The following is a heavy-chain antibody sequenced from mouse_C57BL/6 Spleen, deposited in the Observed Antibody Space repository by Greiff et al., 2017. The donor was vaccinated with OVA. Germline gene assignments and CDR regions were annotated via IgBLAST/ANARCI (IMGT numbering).Heavy chain of an antibody. Sequence: EVQLQQSGPELVKPGASVKMSCKASGYTFTDYNMHWVKQSHGKSLEWIGYINPNNGGTSYNQKFKGKDTLTVNKSSITAYMELRSLTSEESSVYYCARDGYFSWLAYWGQGTLVTVSA. V-gene: IGHV1-22*01. J-gene: IGHJ3*01. CDR3: ARDGYFSWLAY. D-gene: IGHD2-3*01. CDR1: GYTFTDYN. CDR2: INPNNGGT.